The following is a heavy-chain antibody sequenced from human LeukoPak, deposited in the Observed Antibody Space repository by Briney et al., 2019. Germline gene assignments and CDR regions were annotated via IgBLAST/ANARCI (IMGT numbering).Heavy chain of an antibody. Sequence: GASVKVSCKASGFTFTSSAVQWVRQARGQRLEWIGWIVVGSGNTNYAQKFQERVTMTRDTSTSTVYMELSSLRSEDTAVYYCAGAILGDKGGNWGQGTLVTVSS. CDR3: AGAILGDKGGN. CDR2: IVVGSGNT. V-gene: IGHV1-58*01. D-gene: IGHD3-16*01. J-gene: IGHJ4*02. CDR1: GFTFTSSA.